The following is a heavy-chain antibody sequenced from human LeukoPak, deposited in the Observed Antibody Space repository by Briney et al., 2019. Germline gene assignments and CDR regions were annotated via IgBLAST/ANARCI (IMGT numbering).Heavy chain of an antibody. CDR3: ARLMAPVGKRSTPFNY. CDR2: ISPNSGGT. V-gene: IGHV1-2*02. D-gene: IGHD1-1*01. J-gene: IGHJ4*02. CDR1: KYTFTDYY. Sequence: ASVKVSCKASKYTFTDYYMHWVRQAPGQGLEWMGWISPNSGGTNYAQKFQGRVAMTRDTSISTAYMELSSLRSDDTAIYYCARLMAPVGKRSTPFNYWGQGTLVTVSS.